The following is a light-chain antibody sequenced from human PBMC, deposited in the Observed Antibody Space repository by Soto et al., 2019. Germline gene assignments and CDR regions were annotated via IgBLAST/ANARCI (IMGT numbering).Light chain of an antibody. CDR1: KLGDKY. J-gene: IGLJ2*01. Sequence: SYELTQPPSVSVSPGQTASITCSGDKLGDKYGCWYQQKPGPSPVLVIYQYNKRPSGIPERFSGSNSGNTVALTISGTQAMDEADYSCQAWDSSTVVFGGGTKLTVL. CDR2: QYN. V-gene: IGLV3-1*01. CDR3: QAWDSSTVV.